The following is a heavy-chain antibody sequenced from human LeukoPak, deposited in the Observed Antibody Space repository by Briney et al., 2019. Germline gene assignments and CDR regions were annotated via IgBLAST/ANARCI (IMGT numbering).Heavy chain of an antibody. CDR3: AKRGVVIRVILVGFHKEAYYFDS. Sequence: SGGSLRLSCAVSGITLSNYGVSWVRQAPGKGLEWVAGISDSGGRTNYADSVKGRFTISRDNPKNTLYPQMNSLRAEDTAVYFCAKRGVVIRVILVGFHKEAYYFDSWDQGALVTVSS. D-gene: IGHD3-22*01. J-gene: IGHJ4*02. CDR1: GITLSNYG. V-gene: IGHV3-23*01. CDR2: ISDSGGRT.